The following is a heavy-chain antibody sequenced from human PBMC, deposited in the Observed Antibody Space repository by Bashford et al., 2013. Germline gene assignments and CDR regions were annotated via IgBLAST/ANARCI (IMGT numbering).Heavy chain of an antibody. CDR1: GFTFTNYA. V-gene: IGHV3-23*01. J-gene: IGHJ6*02. CDR3: AKDKWNKNGMDV. CDR2: ISLSGGST. Sequence: GGSLRLSCAASGFTFTNYAMSWVRQAPGKGLEWVSGISLSGGSTFYADSVKGRFTISRDNSKNTLYLEMNSLRAEDTAVYFCAKDKWNKNGMDVWGQGTTVTVSS. D-gene: IGHD1/OR15-1a*01.